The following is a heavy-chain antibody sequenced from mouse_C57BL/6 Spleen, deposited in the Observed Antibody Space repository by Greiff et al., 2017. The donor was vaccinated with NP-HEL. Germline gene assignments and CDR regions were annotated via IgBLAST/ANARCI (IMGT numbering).Heavy chain of an antibody. Sequence: QVQLQQPGAELVRPGSSVKLSCKASGYTFTSYWMHWVKQRPIQGLEWIGNIDPSDSETHYNQKFKDKATLTVDKSSSTAYMQLSSLTSEDSAVYYCARGYYYGSSPSYWYFDVWGTGTTVTVSS. CDR2: IDPSDSET. V-gene: IGHV1-52*01. CDR1: GYTFTSYW. D-gene: IGHD1-1*01. CDR3: ARGYYYGSSPSYWYFDV. J-gene: IGHJ1*03.